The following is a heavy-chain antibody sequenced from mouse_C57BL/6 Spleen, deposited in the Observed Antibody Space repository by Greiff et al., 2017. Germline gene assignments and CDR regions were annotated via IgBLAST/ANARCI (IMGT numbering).Heavy chain of an antibody. CDR2: IDPETGGT. V-gene: IGHV1-15*01. D-gene: IGHD1-1*01. Sequence: QVQLQQSGAELVRPGASVTLSCKASGYTFTDYEMHWVKQTPVHGLEWIGAIDPETGGTAYNQKFKGKAILTADKSSSTAYMELRSLTSEDSAVYYCTAPCYYGSSSFAYWGQGTLVTVSA. J-gene: IGHJ3*01. CDR3: TAPCYYGSSSFAY. CDR1: GYTFTDYE.